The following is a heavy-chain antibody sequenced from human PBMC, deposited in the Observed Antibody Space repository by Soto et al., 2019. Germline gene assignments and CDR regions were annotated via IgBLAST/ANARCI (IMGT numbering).Heavy chain of an antibody. V-gene: IGHV4-31*03. CDR3: ARDQDYYDSSGYVSDAFDI. CDR1: GGSISSGGYY. J-gene: IGHJ3*02. D-gene: IGHD3-22*01. CDR2: IYYSGST. Sequence: KPSETLSLTCTVSGGSISSGGYYWSWIRQHPGKGLEWIGYIYYSGSTYYNPSLKSRVTISVDTSKNQFSLKLSSVTAADTAVYYCARDQDYYDSSGYVSDAFDIWGQGTMVT.